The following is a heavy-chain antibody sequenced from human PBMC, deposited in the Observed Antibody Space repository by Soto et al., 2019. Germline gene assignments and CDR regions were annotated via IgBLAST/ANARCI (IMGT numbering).Heavy chain of an antibody. Sequence: SGPTLVKPTQTLTLTCTFSGFSLSTNGMCVSWIRQPPGKALEWLALIDWDDDKYYRTSLKTRLTISKDTSINQLVLTMTNMDPVDTASYYCARWSSYYGSGSYYNWYFDYWGQGTLVTVSS. D-gene: IGHD3-10*01. J-gene: IGHJ4*02. CDR2: IDWDDDK. CDR1: GFSLSTNGMC. CDR3: ARWSSYYGSGSYYNWYFDY. V-gene: IGHV2-70*01.